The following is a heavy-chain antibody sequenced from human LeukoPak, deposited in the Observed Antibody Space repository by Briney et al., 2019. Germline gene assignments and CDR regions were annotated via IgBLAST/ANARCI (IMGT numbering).Heavy chain of an antibody. J-gene: IGHJ4*02. V-gene: IGHV3-43*02. CDR1: GFTFDDYG. D-gene: IGHD3-16*02. CDR3: TKDLVWGSYRSLDY. CDR2: ISWDGWST. Sequence: GVTLRLSCAASGFTFDDYGMHWVRQTPGKDLEWISLISWDGWSTYYPDSVKGRFYISRDNSKNSLYLQMNSLRSEDTALYYCTKDLVWGSYRSLDYWGQGTVVTVS.